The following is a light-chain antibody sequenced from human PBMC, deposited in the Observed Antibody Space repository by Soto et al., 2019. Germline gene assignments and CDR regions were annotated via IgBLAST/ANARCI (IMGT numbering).Light chain of an antibody. CDR2: DVS. V-gene: IGLV2-11*01. CDR1: SSEVGGYNY. Sequence: QSALTQPRSVSGSPEQSVTISCTGTSSEVGGYNYVSWYQQHPGKAPKLMIYDVSKRPSGVPDRFSGSKSGNTASLTISGLQAEDEADYYCCSYAGSYTFYVFGTGTKLTVL. CDR3: CSYAGSYTFYV. J-gene: IGLJ1*01.